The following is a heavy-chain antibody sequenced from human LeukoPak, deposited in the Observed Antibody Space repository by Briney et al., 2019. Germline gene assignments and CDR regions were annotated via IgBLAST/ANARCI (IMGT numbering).Heavy chain of an antibody. CDR2: LSSDGSNK. D-gene: IGHD3-10*02. CDR1: GFTLSSDV. V-gene: IGHV3-30-3*01. Sequence: PGGSLRLSCAASGFTLSSDVMHWVRQAPGEGLEWVAVLSSDGSNKQYADSVKGRFTISRDRSKNTLYLQTNSLRAEDTAMYYCGSGTPVQGVIIRQSFDYWGQGTLVTVSS. CDR3: GSGTPVQGVIIRQSFDY. J-gene: IGHJ4*02.